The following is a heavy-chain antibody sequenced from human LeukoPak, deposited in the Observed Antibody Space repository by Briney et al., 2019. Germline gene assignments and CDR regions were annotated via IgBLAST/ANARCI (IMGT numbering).Heavy chain of an antibody. CDR3: ARQRRVYYGSGSFPNDAFDI. D-gene: IGHD3-10*01. V-gene: IGHV5-51*01. J-gene: IGHJ3*02. Sequence: GESLKISCKGSGYSFTNYWLGWVRPMPGKGLEWMGIIYPGDSDTRYSPSFQGQVTISADKSISTAYLQWSSLKASDTAMYYCARQRRVYYGSGSFPNDAFDIWGQGTMVTVSS. CDR2: IYPGDSDT. CDR1: GYSFTNYW.